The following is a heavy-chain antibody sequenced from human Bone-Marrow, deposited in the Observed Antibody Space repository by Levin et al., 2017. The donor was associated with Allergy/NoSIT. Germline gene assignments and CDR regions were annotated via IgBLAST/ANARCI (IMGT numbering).Heavy chain of an antibody. CDR2: ISNDGSDK. V-gene: IGHV3-30-3*01. Sequence: GGSLRLSCVASGFTFSFYPMHWVRQAPGKGLQWVAVISNDGSDKYFADSVRGRFTISRDNSKNTLYLQMNSLRAEDTAVYFCARFTEIGYCTGGVCYMNAFDIWGQGTKATVSS. J-gene: IGHJ3*02. CDR1: GFTFSFYP. CDR3: ARFTEIGYCTGGVCYMNAFDI. D-gene: IGHD2-8*02.